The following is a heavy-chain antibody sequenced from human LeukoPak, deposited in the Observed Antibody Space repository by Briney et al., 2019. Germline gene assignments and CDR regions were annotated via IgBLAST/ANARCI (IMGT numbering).Heavy chain of an antibody. D-gene: IGHD1-26*01. CDR2: ISRGKSSS. CDR3: ARDLGNLINAYDI. Sequence: GGSLRLSCAASGFTFSDYWMHWVRQAPGKGLVWVSRISRGKSSSNYADSVKGRFTISRDNAKGTLYFQMNSLRPEDTAVYYCARDLGNLINAYDIWGQGTMVTVSS. V-gene: IGHV3-74*01. CDR1: GFTFSDYW. J-gene: IGHJ3*02.